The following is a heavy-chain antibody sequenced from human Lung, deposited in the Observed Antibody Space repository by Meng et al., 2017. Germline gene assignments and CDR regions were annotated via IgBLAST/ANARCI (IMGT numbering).Heavy chain of an antibody. J-gene: IGHJ4*02. CDR2: IIDSGST. Sequence: QVQLQQWGAGLLQPSDTLSLTCAVYGGSFSGYYWSWIRQPPGKGLEWIGEIIDSGSTNYNPSLKSRVTISVDTSKNQFSLRVTSVTAADRAVYYCVRRTYSSGWYFDYWGQGTLVTVSS. D-gene: IGHD6-19*01. V-gene: IGHV4-34*02. CDR1: GGSFSGYY. CDR3: VRRTYSSGWYFDY.